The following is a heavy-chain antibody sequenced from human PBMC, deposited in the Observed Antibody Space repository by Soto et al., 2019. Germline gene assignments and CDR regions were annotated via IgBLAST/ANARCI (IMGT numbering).Heavy chain of an antibody. V-gene: IGHV3-64*01. J-gene: IGHJ6*02. CDR3: ARGVVVVVATYGMDV. CDR2: ISSNGGST. D-gene: IGHD2-15*01. Sequence: PGGSLRLSCAASGFTLSSYAMHWVRQAPGKGLEYVSAISSNGGSTYYANSVKGRFTISRDNSKNTLHLQMGSLRAEDMAVYYCARGVVVVVATYGMDVWGQGTTVTSP. CDR1: GFTLSSYA.